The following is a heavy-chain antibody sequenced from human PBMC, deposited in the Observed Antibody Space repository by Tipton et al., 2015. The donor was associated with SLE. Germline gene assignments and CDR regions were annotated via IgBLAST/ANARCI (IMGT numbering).Heavy chain of an antibody. CDR3: AKASGSYYLSSGLGYYYDY. CDR2: IRHDGGDK. CDR1: GFSVTDSW. D-gene: IGHD3-10*01. J-gene: IGHJ4*02. Sequence: SLRLSCAASGFSVTDSWMTWVRQAPGRGLEWVANIRHDGGDKHYVDSVKGRFTISRDDAKNSLSLQMNSLRVEDTAFYYCAKASGSYYLSSGLGYYYDYWGQGTLLAVSS. V-gene: IGHV3-7*03.